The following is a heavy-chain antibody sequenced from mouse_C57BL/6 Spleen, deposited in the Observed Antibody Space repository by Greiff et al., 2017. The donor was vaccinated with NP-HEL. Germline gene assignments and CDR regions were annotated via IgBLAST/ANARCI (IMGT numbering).Heavy chain of an antibody. J-gene: IGHJ1*03. CDR1: GYAFSSYW. CDR3: ARWGDWYFDV. V-gene: IGHV1-80*01. CDR2: IYPGDGDT. Sequence: VKLQESGAELVKPGASVKISCKASGYAFSSYWMNWVKQRPGKGLEWIGQIYPGDGDTNYNGKFKGKATLTADKSSSTAYMQLSSLTSEDSAVYFCARWGDWYFDVWGTGTTVTVSS.